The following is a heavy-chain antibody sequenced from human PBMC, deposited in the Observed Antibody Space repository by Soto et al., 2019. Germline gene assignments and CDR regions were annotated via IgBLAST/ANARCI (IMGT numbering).Heavy chain of an antibody. J-gene: IGHJ6*02. Sequence: SVKVSCKASGGTFSSYAISWVRQAPGQGLEWMGGIIPIFGTANYAQKFQGRVTITADESTSTAYMELSSLRSEDTAVYYCARDRAAAGKGYYYYGMDVWGQGTTVTVSS. CDR1: GGTFSSYA. V-gene: IGHV1-69*13. CDR2: IIPIFGTA. CDR3: ARDRAAAGKGYYYYGMDV. D-gene: IGHD6-13*01.